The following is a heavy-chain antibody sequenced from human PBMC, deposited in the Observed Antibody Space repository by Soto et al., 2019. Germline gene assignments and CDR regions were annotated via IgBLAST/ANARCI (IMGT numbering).Heavy chain of an antibody. J-gene: IGHJ6*02. CDR1: GFTFSSYA. Sequence: PGGSLRLSCAASGFTFSSYAMSWVRQAPGKGLEWVSAISGSGGSTYYADSVKGRFTISRDNSKNTLYLQMNSLRAEDTAVYYCAKGADYGDYVAIYYGMDVWGQGTTVTVSS. CDR3: AKGADYGDYVAIYYGMDV. D-gene: IGHD4-17*01. CDR2: ISGSGGST. V-gene: IGHV3-23*01.